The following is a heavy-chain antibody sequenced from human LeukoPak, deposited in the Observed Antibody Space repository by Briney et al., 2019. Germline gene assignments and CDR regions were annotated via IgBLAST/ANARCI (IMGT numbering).Heavy chain of an antibody. CDR3: ARDSGDDAFDI. CDR1: GFTFSSYD. V-gene: IGHV3-13*01. D-gene: IGHD3-10*01. CDR2: IGTAGDT. J-gene: IGHJ3*02. Sequence: GGSLRLSCAASGFTFSSYDMHWVRQATGKGLEWVSAIGTAGDTYYPGSVKGRFTISRENAKNTLYLQMNSLRAEDTAVYYCARDSGDDAFDIWGQGTMVTVSS.